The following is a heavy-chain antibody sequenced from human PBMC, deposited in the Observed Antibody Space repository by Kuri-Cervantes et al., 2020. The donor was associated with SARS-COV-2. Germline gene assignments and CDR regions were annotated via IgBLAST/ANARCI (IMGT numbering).Heavy chain of an antibody. V-gene: IGHV3-21*04. J-gene: IGHJ4*02. CDR1: GFTFSTYT. CDR2: ISSNNRYI. CDR3: AKDRPSGSYLNYFDY. D-gene: IGHD1-26*01. Sequence: GESLKISCAASGFTFSTYTMNWVRQAPGKGLEWVSCISSNNRYIYYADSVKGRFTISRDNSKNTLYLQMNSLRAEDTAVYYCAKDRPSGSYLNYFDYWGQGTLVTVSS.